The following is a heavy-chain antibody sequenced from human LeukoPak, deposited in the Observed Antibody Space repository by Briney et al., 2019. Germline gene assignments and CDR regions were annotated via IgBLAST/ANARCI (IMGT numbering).Heavy chain of an antibody. CDR2: ISYDGSNK. Sequence: GGSLRLSCAASGFTFSSYGMHWVRQAPGKGLEWLAVISYDGSNKYYADSVKGRFTISRDNSKNTLYLQMNSLRAEDTAVYYCAKDQAGSGYYVGYWGQGTLVTVSS. CDR1: GFTFSSYG. V-gene: IGHV3-30*18. J-gene: IGHJ4*02. D-gene: IGHD3-22*01. CDR3: AKDQAGSGYYVGY.